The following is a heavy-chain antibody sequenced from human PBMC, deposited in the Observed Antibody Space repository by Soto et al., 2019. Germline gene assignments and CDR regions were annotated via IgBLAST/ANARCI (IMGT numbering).Heavy chain of an antibody. CDR3: ARIWVVAGYYYYGMDV. Sequence: PGESLKISCKGSGYSFTSYWISWVRQMPGKGLEWMGRIDPSDSYTNYSPSFQGHVTISADKSISTAYLQWSSLKASDTAMYYCARIWVVAGYYYYGMDVWGQGTTVTVSS. D-gene: IGHD6-19*01. CDR1: GYSFTSYW. V-gene: IGHV5-10-1*01. J-gene: IGHJ6*02. CDR2: IDPSDSYT.